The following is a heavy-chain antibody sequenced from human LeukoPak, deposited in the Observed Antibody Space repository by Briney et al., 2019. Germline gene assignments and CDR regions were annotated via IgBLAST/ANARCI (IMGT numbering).Heavy chain of an antibody. CDR3: ARDRYCSSTSCYGYMDV. Sequence: PGGSLRLSCAASQFTFSIYWMSWVRQAPGKGLEWVANIKQDGSEKYYVDSVKGRFTVSRDNAKNSLFLQMNSLRAEDTAVYYCARDRYCSSTSCYGYMDVWGKGTTVTVSS. J-gene: IGHJ6*03. V-gene: IGHV3-7*01. D-gene: IGHD2-2*01. CDR2: IKQDGSEK. CDR1: QFTFSIYW.